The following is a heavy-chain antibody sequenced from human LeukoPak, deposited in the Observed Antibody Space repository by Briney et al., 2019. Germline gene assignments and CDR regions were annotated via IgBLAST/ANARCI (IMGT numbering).Heavy chain of an antibody. J-gene: IGHJ4*02. V-gene: IGHV3-64*01. D-gene: IGHD1-7*01. CDR1: EFTFSLYA. Sequence: GGSLRLSCAASEFTFSLYAMHWVRQAPGKGLEYVSAISSDGGSTYYENSVKGRFTISRDNSKNTLYLQMGSLRAEDTAVYYCAKVSQDYNWNYGYFDYWGQGTLVTVSS. CDR3: AKVSQDYNWNYGYFDY. CDR2: ISSDGGST.